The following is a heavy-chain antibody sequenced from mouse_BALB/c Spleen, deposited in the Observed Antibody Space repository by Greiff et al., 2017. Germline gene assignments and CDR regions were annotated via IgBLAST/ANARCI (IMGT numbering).Heavy chain of an antibody. CDR3: ARHAYDYDVVFDY. J-gene: IGHJ2*01. CDR1: GYSFTGYY. Sequence: VQLQQSGPDLVKPGASVKISCKASGYSFTGYYMHWVKQSHGKSLEWIGRVNPNNGGTSYNQKFTGKAQLTVDTSSSTAYMQFSSLTTEDSAIYYCARHAYDYDVVFDYWGQGTTLTVSS. CDR2: VNPNNGGT. D-gene: IGHD2-4*01. V-gene: IGHV1S30*01.